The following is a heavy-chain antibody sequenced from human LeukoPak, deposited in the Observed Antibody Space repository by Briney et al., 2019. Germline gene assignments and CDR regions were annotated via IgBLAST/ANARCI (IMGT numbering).Heavy chain of an antibody. CDR1: GGSISSYY. J-gene: IGHJ2*01. D-gene: IGHD3-10*01. V-gene: IGHV4-39*01. CDR2: IYYSGST. Sequence: PSETLSLTCTVSGGSISSYYWSWIRQPPGKGLEWIGSIYYSGSTYYNPSLKSRVTISVDTSKNQFSLKLSSVTAADTAVYYCARHPRSYYGSGSHWYFDLWGRGTLVTVSS. CDR3: ARHPRSYYGSGSHWYFDL.